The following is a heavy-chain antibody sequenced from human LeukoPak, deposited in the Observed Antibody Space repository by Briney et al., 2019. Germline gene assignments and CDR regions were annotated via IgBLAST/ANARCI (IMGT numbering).Heavy chain of an antibody. J-gene: IGHJ5*02. CDR2: IYTSGST. CDR1: GASISSYY. V-gene: IGHV4-4*07. Sequence: SETLSLTCTVSGASISSYYWTWIRQPAGKGLEWIGRIYTSGSTYYNPSLKSRVTMSVDTSKNQFSLKLSSVTAADTAVYYCARGVEMATIGGYNWFDPWAREPWSPSPQ. D-gene: IGHD5-24*01. CDR3: ARGVEMATIGGYNWFDP.